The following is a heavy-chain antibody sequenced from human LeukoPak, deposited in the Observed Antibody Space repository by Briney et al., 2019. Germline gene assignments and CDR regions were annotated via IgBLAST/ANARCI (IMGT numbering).Heavy chain of an antibody. J-gene: IGHJ4*02. Sequence: GGSLRLSCAASGITVSSDYMSWVRQAPGKGLEWVSIIYSGDTTHYADSVKGRFTISRDNSKNTLYLQMNSLRAEDTAVYYCARVKNYHFDYWGQGTLVTVSS. CDR1: GITVSSDY. CDR2: IYSGDTT. V-gene: IGHV3-53*01. CDR3: ARVKNYHFDY. D-gene: IGHD1-7*01.